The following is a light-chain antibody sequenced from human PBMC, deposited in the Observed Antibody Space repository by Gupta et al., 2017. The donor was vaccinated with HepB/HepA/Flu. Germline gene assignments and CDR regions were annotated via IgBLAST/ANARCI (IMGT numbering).Light chain of an antibody. V-gene: IGKV1-27*01. Sequence: IQLTQSPSSLSASVGDRVTITCRASQGMHNYLAWYQHKPGKVPNLLIYGAFNVRSAVPSGFSASGSGTDFTLTISSLQPEDVATYYCQKDYDAAPAFGHGTKVDI. CDR2: GAF. CDR3: QKDYDAAPA. CDR1: QGMHNY. J-gene: IGKJ3*01.